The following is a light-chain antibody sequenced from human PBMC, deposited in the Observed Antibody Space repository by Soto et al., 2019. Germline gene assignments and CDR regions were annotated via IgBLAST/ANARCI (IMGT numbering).Light chain of an antibody. CDR3: HQYNHWLTWT. CDR2: ATS. V-gene: IGKV3-15*01. J-gene: IGKJ1*01. CDR1: ENVYGN. Sequence: EILMTQSPATLSVSPGEGATLSCRASENVYGNLAWYQQKPGQRPRLLFYATSTRATAVPARFSASGSGPEFTLTISSLQSEDFAVYYCHQYNHWLTWTFGQGTKVDIK.